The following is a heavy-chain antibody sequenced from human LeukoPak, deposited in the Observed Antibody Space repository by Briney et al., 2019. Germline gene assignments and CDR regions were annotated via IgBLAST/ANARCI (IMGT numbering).Heavy chain of an antibody. D-gene: IGHD3-9*01. Sequence: ASVKVSCKASGYTFTGYYMHWVRQAPGQGLEWMGWINPNSGGTNYAQKFQGRVTMTRDTSISTAYMELSRLRSDDTAVYYCARAYYDILTGYYYTLDAFDIWGQGTMVTVSS. CDR1: GYTFTGYY. V-gene: IGHV1-2*02. CDR3: ARAYYDILTGYYYTLDAFDI. CDR2: INPNSGGT. J-gene: IGHJ3*02.